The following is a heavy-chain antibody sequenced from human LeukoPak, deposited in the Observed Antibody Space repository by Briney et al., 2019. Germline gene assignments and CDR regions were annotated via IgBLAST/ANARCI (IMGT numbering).Heavy chain of an antibody. CDR3: ARSRFIVVPAAIVYYYYGMDV. Sequence: GSLRLSCAASGFTFNNHWMHWVRQPPGKGLEWIGYIYYSGSTNYNPSLKSRVTISVDTSKNQFSLKLSSVTAAGTAVYYCARSRFIVVPAAIVYYYYGMDVWGQGTTVTVSS. D-gene: IGHD2-2*01. CDR1: GFTFNNHW. V-gene: IGHV4-59*11. J-gene: IGHJ6*02. CDR2: IYYSGST.